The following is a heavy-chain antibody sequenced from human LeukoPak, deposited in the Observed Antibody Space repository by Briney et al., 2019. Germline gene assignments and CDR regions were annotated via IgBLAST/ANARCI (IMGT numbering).Heavy chain of an antibody. V-gene: IGHV3-7*04. D-gene: IGHD3-10*01. CDR1: GFTFSRDW. CDR3: ARSYYGSGTSYGMDV. J-gene: IGHJ6*02. Sequence: PGGSLRLSCAVSGFTFSRDWMSWVRPAERNGLEWLANIKQDGSEKYYVDSVEGRFTISRDNAKNSLYLQMNSLRAEDTAVYYCARSYYGSGTSYGMDVWGQGTTVTVSS. CDR2: IKQDGSEK.